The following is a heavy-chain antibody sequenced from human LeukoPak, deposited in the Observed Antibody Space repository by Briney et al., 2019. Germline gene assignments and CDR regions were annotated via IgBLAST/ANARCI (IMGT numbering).Heavy chain of an antibody. CDR2: IGIRGDT. CDR3: ARGGIQVSGIDEFDY. D-gene: IGHD6-19*01. J-gene: IGHJ4*02. V-gene: IGHV3-13*01. CDR1: GFSFIDYD. Sequence: GGSLRLSCAASGFSFIDYDMHWVRQVIGKGLEWVSAIGIRGDTHYSGSVKGRFTISRENAESTLYLQMNSLRAEDTAVYYCARGGIQVSGIDEFDYWGQGTLVTVSS.